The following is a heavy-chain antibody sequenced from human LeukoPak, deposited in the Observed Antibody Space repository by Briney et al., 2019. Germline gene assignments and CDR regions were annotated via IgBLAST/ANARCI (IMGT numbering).Heavy chain of an antibody. D-gene: IGHD6-6*01. CDR3: AREPGIAARLSPPWLGSWFDP. V-gene: IGHV3-23*01. CDR1: GFTFSSYA. J-gene: IGHJ5*02. CDR2: ISNSGGST. Sequence: GGSLRLSCAASGFTFSSYAMSWVRQAPGKGLEWISGISNSGGSTYNADSVKGRFTISRDNSKNTLYLQMNSLRAEDTAVYYCAREPGIAARLSPPWLGSWFDPWGQGTLVTVSS.